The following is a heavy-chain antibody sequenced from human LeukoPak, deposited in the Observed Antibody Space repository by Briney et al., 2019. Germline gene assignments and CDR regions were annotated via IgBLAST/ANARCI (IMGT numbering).Heavy chain of an antibody. D-gene: IGHD5-18*01. J-gene: IGHJ4*02. CDR1: GFTFTSYW. CDR3: AREEYTYGHGGFDF. V-gene: IGHV3-7*01. Sequence: GGSLRLSCAASGFTFTSYWMSWVRQAPGKGLAWVANIKQDGSATYYVDSVKGRFTIPRDNAESSLYLQLNSLRVEDTAIYYCAREEYTYGHGGFDFWGQGSLVTVSS. CDR2: IKQDGSAT.